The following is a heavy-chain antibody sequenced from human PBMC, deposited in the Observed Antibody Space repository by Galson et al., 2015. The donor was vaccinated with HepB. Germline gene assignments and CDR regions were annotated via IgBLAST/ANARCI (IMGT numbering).Heavy chain of an antibody. CDR3: TRDHGYSGSGSFPQ. J-gene: IGHJ4*02. CDR2: IRTDGSNK. V-gene: IGHV3-30*02. CDR1: GFTFSTHG. Sequence: SLRLSCAASGFTFSTHGMHWVRQAPGKGLEWVAFIRTDGSNKYYADSVKGRFTISRDNSRNTLYLQMDSLRPEDTAVYYCTRDHGYSGSGSFPQWGQGTLVTVSS. D-gene: IGHD3-10*01.